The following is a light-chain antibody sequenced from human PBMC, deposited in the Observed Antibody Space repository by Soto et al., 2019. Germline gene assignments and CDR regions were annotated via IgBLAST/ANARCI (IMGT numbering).Light chain of an antibody. Sequence: EIVLTQSPGTLSLSPGERVTLSCRASQSVSSSNLAWYQQKPGQAPRLLIYGASTRATGIPARFSGSGSGTEFTLTISSLQSEDFAVYYCQQYGSSPITFGQGTRLEIK. CDR1: QSVSSSN. V-gene: IGKV3-20*01. CDR2: GAS. CDR3: QQYGSSPIT. J-gene: IGKJ5*01.